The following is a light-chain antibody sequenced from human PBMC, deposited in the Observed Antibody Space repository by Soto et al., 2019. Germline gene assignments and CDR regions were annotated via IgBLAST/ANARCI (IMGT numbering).Light chain of an antibody. J-gene: IGLJ2*01. Sequence: QSALTQPASVSGSRGQSITISCTGTSSDVGGYNYVSWYQQHPGKAPKLMIYDVSNRPSWVSNRFSGSKSGNTASLTISGLQAEDEADYYCSSYTSRSTVFGGGTNLTVL. CDR3: SSYTSRSTV. CDR1: SSDVGGYNY. V-gene: IGLV2-14*01. CDR2: DVS.